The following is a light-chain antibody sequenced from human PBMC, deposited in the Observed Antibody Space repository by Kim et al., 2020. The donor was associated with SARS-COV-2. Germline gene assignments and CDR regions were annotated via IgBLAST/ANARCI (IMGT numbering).Light chain of an antibody. CDR3: SAWDRSLRAWV. CDR1: SKNVGDEG. J-gene: IGLJ3*02. CDR2: RDN. V-gene: IGLV10-54*01. Sequence: QTATPTSVGDSKNVGDEGAAWLQQHQGHPPKLLSYRDNNRPSGISERLSASKSGNTSSLTITGLQPEDEADYYCSAWDRSLRAWVFGGGTQLTVL.